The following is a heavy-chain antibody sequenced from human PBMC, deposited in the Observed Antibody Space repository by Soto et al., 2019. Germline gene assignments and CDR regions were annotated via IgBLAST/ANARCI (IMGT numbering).Heavy chain of an antibody. CDR3: ARVRGILAAAGGLDY. V-gene: IGHV1-2*02. Sequence: ASVKVSCKASGYTFTGYYMHWVRQAPGQGLEWMGWINPNSGGTNYAQKFQGRVTMTRDTSISTAYMELSRLRSDDTAVYYCARVRGILAAAGGLDYWGQGTLVTVSS. D-gene: IGHD6-13*01. CDR1: GYTFTGYY. CDR2: INPNSGGT. J-gene: IGHJ4*02.